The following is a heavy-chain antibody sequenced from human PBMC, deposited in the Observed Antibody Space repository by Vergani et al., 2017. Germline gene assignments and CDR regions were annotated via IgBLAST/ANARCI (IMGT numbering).Heavy chain of an antibody. V-gene: IGHV1-69*13. J-gene: IGHJ4*02. CDR2: IIPTFGTT. Sequence: QGQLAQSGAEVKKPGSSVKVSCKASGGNFSSNSITWVRQAPGQGLEWMGRIIPTFGTTSYAQKFQGRVTILADESTSTAYMELSSLRSEDTAVYYCARSSGYYSYYFDFWGQGTLVTVSS. CDR1: GGNFSSNS. CDR3: ARSSGYYSYYFDF. D-gene: IGHD3-22*01.